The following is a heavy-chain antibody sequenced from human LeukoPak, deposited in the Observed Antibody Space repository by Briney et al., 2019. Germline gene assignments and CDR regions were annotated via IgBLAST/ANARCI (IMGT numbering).Heavy chain of an antibody. CDR1: GYTFTGYY. V-gene: IGHV1-2*06. CDR3: ARVNGDFKNWFDP. Sequence: ASVKVSCKASGYTFTGYYMHWVRQAPGQGLERMGRINPNSGGTNYAQKFQGRVTMTRDTSISTAYMELSRLRSDDTAVYYCARVNGDFKNWFDPWGQGTLVTVSS. J-gene: IGHJ5*02. D-gene: IGHD4-17*01. CDR2: INPNSGGT.